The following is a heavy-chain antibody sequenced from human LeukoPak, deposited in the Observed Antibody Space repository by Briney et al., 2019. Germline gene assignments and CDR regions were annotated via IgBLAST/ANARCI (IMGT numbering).Heavy chain of an antibody. CDR3: AKPLGGSSGWYPTFDY. V-gene: IGHV3-23*01. CDR1: GFTFSSYA. D-gene: IGHD6-19*01. Sequence: GGSLRLSCAASGFTFSSYAMSWVRQAPGKGLEWVSAISGSGGSTYYADSVKGRFTISRDNSKNTLYLQMNSLRAEDTAVYYCAKPLGGSSGWYPTFDYWGQGTLVTVPS. CDR2: ISGSGGST. J-gene: IGHJ4*02.